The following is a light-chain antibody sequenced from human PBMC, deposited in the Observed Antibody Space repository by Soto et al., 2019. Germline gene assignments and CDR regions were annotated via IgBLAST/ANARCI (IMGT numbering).Light chain of an antibody. CDR1: QTVRNNY. V-gene: IGKV3-20*01. CDR2: DAS. J-gene: IGKJ4*01. CDR3: QQFSSYPLT. Sequence: EVVLTQSPGTLSLSPGERATLSCRASQTVRNNYLAWYQQKPGQAPRLLIYDASSRATGIPDRFIGGGSWTDFTLTTSRLEPADFVVYYCQQFSSYPLTFGGGTKVDI.